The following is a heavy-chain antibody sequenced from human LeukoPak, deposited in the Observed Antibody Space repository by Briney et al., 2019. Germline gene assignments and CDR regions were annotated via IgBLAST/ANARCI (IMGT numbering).Heavy chain of an antibody. V-gene: IGHV3-21*01. D-gene: IGHD3-9*01. CDR1: GFTFSSYS. J-gene: IGHJ4*02. CDR3: ARDTGYYDILTAIDY. CDR2: ISSSSSYI. Sequence: GGSLRLSCAASGFTFSSYSMNWVRQAPGKGLEWVSSISSSSSYIYYADSVKGRFTISRDNAKNSLYLQMNSLRAEDTAVYYCARDTGYYDILTAIDYWGQGTLVTVSS.